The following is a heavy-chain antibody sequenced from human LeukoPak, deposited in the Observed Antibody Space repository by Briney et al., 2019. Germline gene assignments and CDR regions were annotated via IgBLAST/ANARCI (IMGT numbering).Heavy chain of an antibody. J-gene: IGHJ4*02. CDR3: ARIATAHTDFDY. CDR2: IYYSGST. Sequence: PSETLSLTCTVSGGSISSGDYYWSWIRQPPGKGLEWIGYIYYSGSTYYNPSLRSRVTISVDTSKNQFSLKLSSVTAADTAVYYCARIATAHTDFDYWGQGTLVTVSS. D-gene: IGHD2-21*02. V-gene: IGHV4-30-4*01. CDR1: GGSISSGDYY.